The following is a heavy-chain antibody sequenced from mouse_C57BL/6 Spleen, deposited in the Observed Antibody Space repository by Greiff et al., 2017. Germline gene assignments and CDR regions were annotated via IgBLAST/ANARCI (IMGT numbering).Heavy chain of an antibody. CDR3: TTKLSFAY. CDR2: IDPENGDT. CDR1: GFNIKDDY. V-gene: IGHV14-4*01. Sequence: VQLQQSGAELVRPGASVKLSCTASGFNIKDDYMHWVKQRPEQGLEWIGWIDPENGDTEYASKFQGKATITADTSSNIAYLQLSSLTSEATAVYYCTTKLSFAYWGQGTLVTVSA. J-gene: IGHJ3*01.